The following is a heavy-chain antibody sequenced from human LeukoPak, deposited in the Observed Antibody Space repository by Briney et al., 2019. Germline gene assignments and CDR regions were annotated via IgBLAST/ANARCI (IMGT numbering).Heavy chain of an antibody. V-gene: IGHV6-1*01. J-gene: IGHJ4*02. CDR3: ARDLGNSGWYTFDY. D-gene: IGHD6-19*01. CDR1: GDSLSSNNGA. Sequence: SSQTLSLTCAISGDSLSSNNGAWNWIRQSPSRGLEWLGRTYYRSNLYNDYAESMKGRITINPDTSKNQFSLQLNSVTPEDTAVYYCARDLGNSGWYTFDYWGQGTLVTVSS. CDR2: TYYRSNLYN.